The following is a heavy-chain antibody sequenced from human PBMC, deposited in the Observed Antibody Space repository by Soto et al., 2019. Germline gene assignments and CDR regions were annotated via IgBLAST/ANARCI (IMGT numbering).Heavy chain of an antibody. CDR1: GFAFSTYA. CDR2: ISGSGGSS. CDR3: AKVTKRAAAGRYEYYKYGMDV. D-gene: IGHD6-13*01. V-gene: IGHV3-23*01. J-gene: IGHJ6*02. Sequence: GGSLRLSCAASGFAFSTYAMTWVSQAPGKGLEWVSVISGSGGSSYYAASVKGRFTISRDNSKNTLFLQMNGLRAEDTAVYYCAKVTKRAAAGRYEYYKYGMDVWGQGTTVTVSS.